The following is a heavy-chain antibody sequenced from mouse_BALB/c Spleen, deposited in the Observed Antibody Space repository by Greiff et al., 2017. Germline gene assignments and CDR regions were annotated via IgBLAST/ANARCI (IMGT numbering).Heavy chain of an antibody. D-gene: IGHD2-1*01. J-gene: IGHJ4*01. CDR2: IRNKANGYTT. V-gene: IGHV7-3*02. CDR1: GFTFTDYY. CDR3: ASLYGNYLYYAMDY. Sequence: EVKLVESGGGLVQPGGSLRLSCATSGFTFTDYYMSWVRQPPGKALEWLGFIRNKANGYTTEYSASVKGRFTISRDNSQSILYLQMNTLRAEDSATYYCASLYGNYLYYAMDYWGQGTSVTVSS.